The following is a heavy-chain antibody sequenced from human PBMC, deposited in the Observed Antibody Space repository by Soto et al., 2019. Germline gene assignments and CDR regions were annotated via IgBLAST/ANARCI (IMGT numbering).Heavy chain of an antibody. CDR2: IIPILGIA. Sequence: QVQLVQSGAEVKKPGSSVKVSCKASGGTFSSYTISWVRQASGQGHESMGRIIPILGIANHAQKSQGRVTITEDKSTITAYMELSRLRTEGTAVYYCARDLGEYSSDRGAFDIWGQGTMVTVSS. V-gene: IGHV1-69*08. J-gene: IGHJ3*02. CDR1: GGTFSSYT. D-gene: IGHD6-19*01. CDR3: ARDLGEYSSDRGAFDI.